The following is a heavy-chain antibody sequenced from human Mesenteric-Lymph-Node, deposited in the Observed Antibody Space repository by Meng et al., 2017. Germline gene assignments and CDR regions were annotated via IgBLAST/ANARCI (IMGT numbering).Heavy chain of an antibody. V-gene: IGHV3-33*01. D-gene: IGHD5-12*01. CDR2: IWYDGSNK. CDR1: GFTFSSYG. J-gene: IGHJ6*02. CDR3: ARDGYSDAYNYYYGMDV. Sequence: GESLKIPCAASGFTFSSYGMHWVRQAPGKGLEWVAVIWYDGSNKYYADSVKGRFTISRDNSKNTLYLQMNSLRAEDTAVYYCARDGYSDAYNYYYGMDVWGQGPTVTVSS.